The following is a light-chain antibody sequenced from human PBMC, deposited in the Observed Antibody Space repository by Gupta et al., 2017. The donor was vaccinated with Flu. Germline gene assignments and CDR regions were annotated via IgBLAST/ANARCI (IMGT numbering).Light chain of an antibody. V-gene: IGKV3-11*01. CDR1: QSVSSF. J-gene: IGKJ4*01. Sequence: EIVLTQSPATLSLSPGERATLSCRASQSVSSFLVWYQQKLGQAPRLLIYDASNRATGIPARFSGSGSGTDFTLTISSLEPEDFAVYYCQQRSDWPPLTFGGGTKVEIK. CDR2: DAS. CDR3: QQRSDWPPLT.